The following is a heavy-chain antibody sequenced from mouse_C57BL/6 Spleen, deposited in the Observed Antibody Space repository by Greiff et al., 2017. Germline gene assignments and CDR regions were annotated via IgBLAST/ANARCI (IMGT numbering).Heavy chain of an antibody. J-gene: IGHJ3*01. D-gene: IGHD4-1*01. CDR1: GFTFSDYG. CDR2: ISSGSSTI. Sequence: EVQLVESGGGLVKPGGSLKLSCAASGFTFSDYGMHWVRQAPEKGLAWVAYISSGSSTIYYADTVKGRFPISRDNAKNTLFLQMTSLRSEGTAMYYCARPELGRNRFAYWGQGTLVTVSA. CDR3: ARPELGRNRFAY. V-gene: IGHV5-17*01.